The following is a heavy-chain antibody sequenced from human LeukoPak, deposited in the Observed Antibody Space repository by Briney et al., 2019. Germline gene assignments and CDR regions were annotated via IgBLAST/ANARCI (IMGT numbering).Heavy chain of an antibody. CDR1: GFTFSSYS. J-gene: IGHJ4*02. Sequence: GGSLRLSCAASGFTFSSYSMNWVRQAPGKGLEWVSSISSSSSYIYYADSVKGRFTISRDNAKNSLYLQMNSLRAEDTAVYYCARGPIYYDSSGPIDYWGQGTLVTVSS. V-gene: IGHV3-21*01. CDR3: ARGPIYYDSSGPIDY. D-gene: IGHD3-22*01. CDR2: ISSSSSYI.